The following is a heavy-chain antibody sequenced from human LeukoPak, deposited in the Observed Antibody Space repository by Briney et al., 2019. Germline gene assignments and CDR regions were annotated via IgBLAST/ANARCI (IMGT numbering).Heavy chain of an antibody. V-gene: IGHV1-69*01. Sequence: QKFQGRVTITADESTSTAYMELSSLRSEDTAVYYCARIVGTASRGYFDYWGQGTLVTVSS. J-gene: IGHJ4*02. CDR3: ARIVGTASRGYFDY. D-gene: IGHD3-10*01.